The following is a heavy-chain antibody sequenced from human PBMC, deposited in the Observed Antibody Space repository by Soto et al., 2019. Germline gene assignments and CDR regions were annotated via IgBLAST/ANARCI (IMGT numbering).Heavy chain of an antibody. Sequence: ASVKVSCKASGYTFTSYGISWVRQAPGQGLEWMGWISAYNGNTNYAQKLQGRVTMTTDTSTSTAYMELRSLRSDDTAVYYCARVPTMTTVTTYYFDYWGQGTLVTVSS. J-gene: IGHJ4*02. CDR1: GYTFTSYG. D-gene: IGHD4-17*01. CDR3: ARVPTMTTVTTYYFDY. V-gene: IGHV1-18*01. CDR2: ISAYNGNT.